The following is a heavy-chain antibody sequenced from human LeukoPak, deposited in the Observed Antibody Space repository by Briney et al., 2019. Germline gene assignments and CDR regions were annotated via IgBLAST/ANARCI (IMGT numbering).Heavy chain of an antibody. CDR2: MDPSDSDT. J-gene: IGHJ4*02. V-gene: IGHV5-51*07. D-gene: IGHD3-10*01. CDR3: ARADRGVHDY. CDR1: GYSFTTYW. Sequence: GESLKISCKGSGYSFTTYWIGWVHQMPGKGLEWMGLMDPSDSDTRYSPSFQGQVTISADKSISTAYLQWGSLKASDTAMYYCARADRGVHDYWGQGTLVTVSA.